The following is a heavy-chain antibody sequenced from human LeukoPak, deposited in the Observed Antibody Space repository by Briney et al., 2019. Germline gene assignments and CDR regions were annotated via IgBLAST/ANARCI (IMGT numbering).Heavy chain of an antibody. J-gene: IGHJ4*02. CDR3: ARDLGSSWYYFDY. D-gene: IGHD6-13*01. CDR1: GFTFSSYS. Sequence: GGSLRLSCAASGFTFSSYSMNWVRQAPGKGLEWVSSISSSSSYIYYADSVKGRFTISRDNAKNSLYLQMNSLRAEDTAVYYCARDLGSSWYYFDYWGQGTLVTVSS. CDR2: ISSSSSYI. V-gene: IGHV3-21*01.